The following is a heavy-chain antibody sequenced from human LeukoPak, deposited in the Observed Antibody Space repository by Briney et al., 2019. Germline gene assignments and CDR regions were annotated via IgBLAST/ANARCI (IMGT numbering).Heavy chain of an antibody. J-gene: IGHJ4*02. CDR1: KVTFSNYW. V-gene: IGHV3-74*01. CDR3: ATPGIRDQYDFDS. Sequence: PGGSLRLSCTASKVTFSNYWMHWVRQAPGKGLVWVSRINTDGTTTNYADSVRGRFTISRDNAKNTLYLQMNSPRAEDTALYYCATPGIRDQYDFDSWGQGTLVTVSS. D-gene: IGHD6-13*01. CDR2: INTDGTTT.